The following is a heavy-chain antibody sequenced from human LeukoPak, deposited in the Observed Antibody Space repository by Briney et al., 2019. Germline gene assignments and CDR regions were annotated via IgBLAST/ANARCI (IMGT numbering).Heavy chain of an antibody. CDR3: ARAVLGYCSGGSCSHDAFDI. D-gene: IGHD2-15*01. CDR2: INWNGGST. J-gene: IGHJ3*02. V-gene: IGHV3-20*04. Sequence: GGSLRLSCAASGFTFDDYGMSWVRQAPGKGLEWVSGINWNGGSTGYADSVKGRFTISRDNAKNSLYLQMNSLRAEDTALYYCARAVLGYCSGGSCSHDAFDIWGQGTMVTVSS. CDR1: GFTFDDYG.